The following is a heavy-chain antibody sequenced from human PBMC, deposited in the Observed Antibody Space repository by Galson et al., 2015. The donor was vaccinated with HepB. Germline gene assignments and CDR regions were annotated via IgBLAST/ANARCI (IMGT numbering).Heavy chain of an antibody. CDR2: IIPIFGIA. CDR1: SSYA. D-gene: IGHD2-21*02. Sequence: SSYAISWVRQAPGQGLEWMGGIIPIFGIANYAQKFQGRVTMTRDTSTSTVYMELSSLRSEDTAVYYCARELPVVTAGYYFDYWGQGTLVTVSS. CDR3: ARELPVVTAGYYFDY. J-gene: IGHJ4*02. V-gene: IGHV1-69*17.